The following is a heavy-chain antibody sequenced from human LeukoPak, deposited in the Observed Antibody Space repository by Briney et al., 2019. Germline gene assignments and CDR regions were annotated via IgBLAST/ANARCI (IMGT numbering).Heavy chain of an antibody. J-gene: IGHJ2*01. Sequence: ASVKVSFKASGYTFTDYYMHWVRQAPGQGLEWMGWINPNSGGTNYAQRFQGRVTITRDTSITTAYMDLSRLKSDDTAVYYCARTTAAGGVGYFDLWGRGTLVTVSS. CDR1: GYTFTDYY. CDR3: ARTTAAGGVGYFDL. V-gene: IGHV1-2*02. D-gene: IGHD6-13*01. CDR2: INPNSGGT.